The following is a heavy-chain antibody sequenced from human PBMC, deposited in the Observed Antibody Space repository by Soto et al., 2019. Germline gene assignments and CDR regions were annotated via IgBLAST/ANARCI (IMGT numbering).Heavy chain of an antibody. V-gene: IGHV4-31*03. D-gene: IGHD6-19*01. Sequence: QVQLQESGPGLVKPSQTLSLTCTVSGGSISSGGYYWSWIRQHPGKGLEWIGYIYYSGSTYYNPSLTSRVTIAVATAKNQFSLKLSSVTAADTAVYYCARGGAVAGEYGMYVWGQGTTVTVSS. CDR3: ARGGAVAGEYGMYV. J-gene: IGHJ6*02. CDR1: GGSISSGGYY. CDR2: IYYSGST.